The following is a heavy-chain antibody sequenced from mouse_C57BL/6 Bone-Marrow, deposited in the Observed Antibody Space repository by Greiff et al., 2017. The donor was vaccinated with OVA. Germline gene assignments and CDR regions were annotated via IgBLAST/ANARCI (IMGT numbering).Heavy chain of an antibody. J-gene: IGHJ2*01. CDR1: GFNIKDDY. Sequence: VQLQQSGAELVRPGASVKLSCTASGFNIKDDYMHWVKQRPEQGLEWIGWIDPENGDTEYASKFQGKATITADTSSNTAYLQLSSLTSEDTAVYYCTTTTTVVAPDYWGQGTTLTVSS. V-gene: IGHV14-4*01. CDR2: IDPENGDT. CDR3: TTTTTVVAPDY. D-gene: IGHD1-1*01.